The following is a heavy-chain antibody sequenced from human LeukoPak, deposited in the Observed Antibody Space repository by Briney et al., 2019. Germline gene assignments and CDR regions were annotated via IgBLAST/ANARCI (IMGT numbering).Heavy chain of an antibody. D-gene: IGHD3-10*01. V-gene: IGHV3-23*01. Sequence: GGSLRLSCAASGFTFSNYGMSWVRQAPGKGLEWVSVISGSGANTYYADSVKGRFTISRDNSKNTLYLQMNSLRAEDTAVYYCAKSSRDYYGSGSLDYWGQGTLVTVSS. J-gene: IGHJ4*02. CDR3: AKSSRDYYGSGSLDY. CDR2: ISGSGANT. CDR1: GFTFSNYG.